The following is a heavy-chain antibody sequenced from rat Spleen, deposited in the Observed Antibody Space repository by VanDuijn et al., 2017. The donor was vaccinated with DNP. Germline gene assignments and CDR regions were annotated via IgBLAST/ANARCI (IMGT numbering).Heavy chain of an antibody. Sequence: EVQLMESGGGFVQPGRSLKLSCAASGFTFSDYYMAWVRQAPKKGLEWVASLSNAGSYTYYGDSVRGRFTISRDNAKSTLYLQMTSLRSEDMATYYCARWYNSGYYFDYWGQGVMVTVSS. V-gene: IGHV5-22*01. CDR1: GFTFSDYY. D-gene: IGHD4-3*01. CDR2: LSNAGSYT. CDR3: ARWYNSGYYFDY. J-gene: IGHJ2*01.